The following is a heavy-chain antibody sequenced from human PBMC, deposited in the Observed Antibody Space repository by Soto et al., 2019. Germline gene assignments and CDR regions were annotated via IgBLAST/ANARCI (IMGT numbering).Heavy chain of an antibody. CDR3: ARGIRGWELRGYYGMDV. CDR2: INHSGST. Sequence: SETLSLTCAVYGGSFSGYYWSWIRQPPGKGLEWIGEINHSGSTNYNPSLKSRVTISVDTSKNQFSLKLSSVTAADTAVYYCARGIRGWELRGYYGMDVWGQGTTVTVSS. D-gene: IGHD1-26*01. V-gene: IGHV4-34*01. CDR1: GGSFSGYY. J-gene: IGHJ6*02.